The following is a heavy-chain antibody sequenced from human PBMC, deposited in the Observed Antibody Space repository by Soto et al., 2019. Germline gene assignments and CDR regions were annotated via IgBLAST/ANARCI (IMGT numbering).Heavy chain of an antibody. J-gene: IGHJ4*02. Sequence: GGSLRLSCAASGFTFSSFAMSWVRQAPGKGLEWVSAISASGDGTYYADSVKGRFTISRDNSKNTLYLQMSSLRAEDTAVYYCAKVDGFLWFELDSWGQGTLVTV. D-gene: IGHD3-10*01. CDR1: GFTFSSFA. V-gene: IGHV3-23*01. CDR2: ISASGDGT. CDR3: AKVDGFLWFELDS.